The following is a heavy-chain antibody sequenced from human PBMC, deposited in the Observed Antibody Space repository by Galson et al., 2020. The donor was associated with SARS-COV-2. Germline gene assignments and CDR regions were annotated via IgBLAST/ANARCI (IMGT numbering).Heavy chain of an antibody. CDR1: GYSFTTYW. CDR3: ARPGSVSGWYYFDF. CDR2: IYPIDSNT. V-gene: IGHV5-51*01. D-gene: IGHD6-19*01. Sequence: GESLKISCKASGYSFTTYWIGWVRQMPGKGLEWMGIIYPIDSNTRYSPSFQGQVTISADKSISTAYLQWSSLKASDTAMYYCARPGSVSGWYYFDFWGQGTPVTVSS. J-gene: IGHJ4*02.